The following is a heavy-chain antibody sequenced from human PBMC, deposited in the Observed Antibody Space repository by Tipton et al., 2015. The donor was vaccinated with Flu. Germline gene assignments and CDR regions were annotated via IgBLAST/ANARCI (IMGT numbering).Heavy chain of an antibody. J-gene: IGHJ3*02. V-gene: IGHV3-74*01. D-gene: IGHD1-26*01. CDR2: INSDGSST. CDR3: ARATTWPREAFDI. CDR1: GFTFSSYW. Sequence: SLRLSCAASGFTFSSYWMHWVRQAPGKGLVWVSRINSDGSSTSYADSVKGRFTISRDNAKNTLYLQMNSLRAEDTAVYYCARATTWPREAFDIWGQGTMVTVSS.